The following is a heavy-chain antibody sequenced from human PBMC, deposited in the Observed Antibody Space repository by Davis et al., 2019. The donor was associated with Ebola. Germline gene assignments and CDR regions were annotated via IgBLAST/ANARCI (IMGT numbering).Heavy chain of an antibody. V-gene: IGHV3-23*01. D-gene: IGHD2-2*01. CDR2: ISGSGGST. J-gene: IGHJ6*02. Sequence: PGGSLRLSCAASGFTFSSYAMSWVRQAPGKGLEWVSAISGSGGSTYYADSVKGRFTISRDNSKNTLYLQMNSLRAEDTAVYYCAKGILPAAPRAYYYYGMDVWGQGTTVTVSS. CDR3: AKGILPAAPRAYYYYGMDV. CDR1: GFTFSSYA.